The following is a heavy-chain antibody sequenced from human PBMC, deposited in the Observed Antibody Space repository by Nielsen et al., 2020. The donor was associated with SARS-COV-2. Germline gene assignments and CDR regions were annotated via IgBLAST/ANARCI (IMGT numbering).Heavy chain of an antibody. CDR3: TITFTSGWSVVDS. D-gene: IGHD6-19*01. Sequence: ASVKVSCKASGYTFVNYGISWVRQAPGQGLEWMGWISAHNVNTNDAQKFQGRVSMTIDTSTSTVYMELRGLRSDDTAVYYCTITFTSGWSVVDSWGQGTLVTVSS. CDR1: GYTFVNYG. J-gene: IGHJ4*02. CDR2: ISAHNVNT. V-gene: IGHV1-18*04.